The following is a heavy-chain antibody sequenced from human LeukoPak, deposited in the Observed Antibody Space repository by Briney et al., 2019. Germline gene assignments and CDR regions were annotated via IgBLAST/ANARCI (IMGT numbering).Heavy chain of an antibody. CDR3: ARDWNKWELSNWFDP. V-gene: IGHV4-4*07. Sequence: PSETLSLTCTVSGGSISSYYWSWIRQPAGKGLEWMGRIYTSGSTNYNPSLKSRVTISVDKSKNQFSLKLSSATAADTAVYYCARDWNKWELSNWFDPWGQGTLVTVSS. D-gene: IGHD1-26*01. CDR2: IYTSGST. J-gene: IGHJ5*02. CDR1: GGSISSYY.